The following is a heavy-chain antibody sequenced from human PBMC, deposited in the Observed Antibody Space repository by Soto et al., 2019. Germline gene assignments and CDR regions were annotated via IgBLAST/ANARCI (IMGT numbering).Heavy chain of an antibody. CDR1: GASVSGGDSY. J-gene: IGHJ4*02. D-gene: IGHD3-22*01. Sequence: QVQLQESGPGLVKPSQTLSLTCTVSGASVSGGDSYWSCIRQPPGKALEWIGYTSFSGYTSYTPSLKSRAIISVDTSTSDFSMRLTSVTAADTAIYYCARGGNPYHYATSGPGTFDKWGQGTLVTVSS. V-gene: IGHV4-30-4*01. CDR3: ARGGNPYHYATSGPGTFDK. CDR2: TSFSGYT.